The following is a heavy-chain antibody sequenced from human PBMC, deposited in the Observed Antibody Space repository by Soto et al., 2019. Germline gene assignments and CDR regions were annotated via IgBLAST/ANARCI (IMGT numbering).Heavy chain of an antibody. CDR2: IYYSGST. J-gene: IGHJ4*02. Sequence: PSETLSLTCTVSGGTISSYYWTWIRQPPGKGLEWIGYIYYSGSTNYNPSLKSRVTISVDTSKNQFSLKLSSVTAEDTAVYYCASSEKGGTDCCPFDYWGQGALVTVSS. CDR3: ASSEKGGTDCCPFDY. V-gene: IGHV4-59*12. CDR1: GGTISSYY. D-gene: IGHD2-21*02.